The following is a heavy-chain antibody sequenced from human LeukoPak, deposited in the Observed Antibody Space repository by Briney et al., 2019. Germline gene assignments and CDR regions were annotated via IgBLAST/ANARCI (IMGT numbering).Heavy chain of an antibody. D-gene: IGHD3-22*01. CDR1: GDSISSSSYY. J-gene: IGHJ4*02. CDR2: IYYSGST. V-gene: IGHV4-39*07. Sequence: ASETLSLTCAVSGDSISSSSYYWGWIRQPPGKGLEWVGSIYYSGSTYYNPSLKSRVAISVDTSKNQFSLQLSSVTAADTAVYYCARDYYDSSGYYYFDYWGQGTLVTVSS. CDR3: ARDYYDSSGYYYFDY.